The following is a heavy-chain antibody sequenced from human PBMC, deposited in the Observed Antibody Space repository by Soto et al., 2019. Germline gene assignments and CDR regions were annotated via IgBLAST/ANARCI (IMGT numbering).Heavy chain of an antibody. Sequence: QVQLVQSGAEVKKPGASVKVSCKASGYIFTDYFMHWVRQAPGQGLEWMGITNPSLATTSYAQKFQGRIAMTSDTSTGTVYMELGSLRSEDTAVYYCARESEVNLVSHDEHYGDYAFDYWGQGTLVTVSS. D-gene: IGHD4-17*01. J-gene: IGHJ4*02. CDR2: TNPSLATT. V-gene: IGHV1-46*01. CDR1: GYIFTDYF. CDR3: ARESEVNLVSHDEHYGDYAFDY.